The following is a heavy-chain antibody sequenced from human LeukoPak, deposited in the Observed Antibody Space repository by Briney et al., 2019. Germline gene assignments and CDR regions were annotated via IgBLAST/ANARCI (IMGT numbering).Heavy chain of an antibody. Sequence: SETLSLTCAVYGGSFSGYYWSWIRQPPGKGLEWIGEINHSGSTNYNPSLKSRVTISVDTSKNQFSLKLRSVTAADTAVYYCARGHVGSYAYYYYYGMDVWGQGTTVTVSS. CDR3: ARGHVGSYAYYYYYGMDV. D-gene: IGHD2-8*01. V-gene: IGHV4-34*01. J-gene: IGHJ6*02. CDR1: GGSFSGYY. CDR2: INHSGST.